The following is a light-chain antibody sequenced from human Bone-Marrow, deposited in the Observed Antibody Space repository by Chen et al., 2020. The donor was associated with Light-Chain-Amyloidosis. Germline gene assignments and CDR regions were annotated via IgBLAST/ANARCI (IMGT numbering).Light chain of an antibody. CDR3: SSYTITNTLV. J-gene: IGLJ1*01. Sequence: QSALTQPASVSGSPGQSITISCTGTSSDVGGDNHVSWYQQHPDKAPKLMIYEVTNRPSWVPDRFSGSKSANTAPLTISGLQTEDEADYCCSSYTITNTLVFGSGTRVTVL. V-gene: IGLV2-14*01. CDR2: EVT. CDR1: SSDVGGDNH.